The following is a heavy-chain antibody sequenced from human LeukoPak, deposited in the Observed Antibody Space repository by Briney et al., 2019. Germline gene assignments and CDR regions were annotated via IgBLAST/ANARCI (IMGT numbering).Heavy chain of an antibody. CDR1: GFTFSKYW. D-gene: IGHD6-19*01. CDR3: ARGEEVSTSLWVIAVAGRAFDS. CDR2: IKQDGGRE. Sequence: GGSLRLSCSASGFTFSKYWMNWVRQAPGKGLEWVASIKQDGGREYYVDSVEGRFAISRDNAKNSVVLQMSSLRVEDTAVYYCARGEEVSTSLWVIAVAGRAFDSWGQGTLVTVSS. J-gene: IGHJ4*02. V-gene: IGHV3-7*01.